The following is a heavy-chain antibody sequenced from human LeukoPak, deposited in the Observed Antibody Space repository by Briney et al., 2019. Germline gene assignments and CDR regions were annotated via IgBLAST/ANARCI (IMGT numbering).Heavy chain of an antibody. D-gene: IGHD2-2*03. CDR1: GGSVSSYF. CDR2: MYYSGST. V-gene: IGHV4-59*02. CDR3: ARLDNARGAFDY. J-gene: IGHJ4*02. Sequence: SETLSLTCTVSGGSVSSYFCSWIRQPPGKGLEWIGYMYYSGSTNYNPSLKSRVTMSVDTSKNQFSLQLSSVAAADTAVYYCARLDNARGAFDYWGQGTLVTVSS.